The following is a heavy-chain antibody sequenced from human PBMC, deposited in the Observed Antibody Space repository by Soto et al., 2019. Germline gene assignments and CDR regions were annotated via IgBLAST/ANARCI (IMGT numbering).Heavy chain of an antibody. D-gene: IGHD6-6*01. CDR2: ISGSGGST. CDR3: ASCIAAPRYGFDP. Sequence: HPVGSLRLSCAASGFTFSSYAMSWVRQAPGKGLEWVSAISGSGGSTYYADSVKGRFTISRDNSKNTLYLQMNSLRAEDTAVYYCASCIAAPRYGFDPWGQGTLVTSPQ. CDR1: GFTFSSYA. V-gene: IGHV3-23*01. J-gene: IGHJ5*02.